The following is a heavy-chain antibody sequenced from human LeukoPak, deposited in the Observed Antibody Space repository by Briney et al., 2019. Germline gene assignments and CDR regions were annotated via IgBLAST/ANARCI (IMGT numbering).Heavy chain of an antibody. J-gene: IGHJ4*02. Sequence: PSETLSLTCAVYGGSFSGYYWSWIRQPPGKGLEWIGEINHSGSTNYNPSLKSRVTISVDTSKNQFSLKLSSVTAADTAVYYCARSVSRGSSGLDYWGQGTLVTVSS. V-gene: IGHV4-34*01. CDR3: ARSVSRGSSGLDY. D-gene: IGHD3-22*01. CDR2: INHSGST. CDR1: GGSFSGYY.